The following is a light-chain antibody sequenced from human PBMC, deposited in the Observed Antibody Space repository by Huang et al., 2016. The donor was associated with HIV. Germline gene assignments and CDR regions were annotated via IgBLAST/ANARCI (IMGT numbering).Light chain of an antibody. J-gene: IGKJ2*02. V-gene: IGKV3-15*01. CDR2: GAS. Sequence: EILMTQSPATLSVSPGERATLPCRASQSVSTNLAWYQQKPGQAPRPLIYGASTRAACSPARCSGSGSGTEFTLAISPLQSEDFAIYYCQQYNNWPPCTFGQGTKVEIK. CDR1: QSVSTN. CDR3: QQYNNWPPCT.